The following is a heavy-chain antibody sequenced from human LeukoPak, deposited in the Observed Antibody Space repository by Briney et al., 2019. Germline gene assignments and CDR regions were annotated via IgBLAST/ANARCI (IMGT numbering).Heavy chain of an antibody. CDR1: GFTFEDHG. V-gene: IGHV3-20*04. D-gene: IGHD1-26*01. CDR3: AKDIDSGSYGFDY. Sequence: SGGSLRLSCAASGFTFEDHGMSWVRQVAGKGLEWVSGIHWSGVGTGYAASVKGRFTISRDNAKNSLYLQMNSLRAEDTALYYCAKDIDSGSYGFDYWGQGTLVTVSS. CDR2: IHWSGVGT. J-gene: IGHJ4*02.